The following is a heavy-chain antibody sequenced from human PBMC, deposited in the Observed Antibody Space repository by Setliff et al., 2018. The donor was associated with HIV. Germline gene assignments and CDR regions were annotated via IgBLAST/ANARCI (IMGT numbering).Heavy chain of an antibody. D-gene: IGHD3-10*01. CDR1: GYTFNNYG. V-gene: IGHV1-18*01. J-gene: IGHJ4*02. Sequence: ASVKVSCKASGYTFNNYGISWVRQAPGQGLEWMGWINTHSGYTNYAQNVQGRVTVTMDTSTSTAYMELRSLKSDDTAVYYCARGDYYGSGNYPPPYYFDYWGQGTLVTVSS. CDR3: ARGDYYGSGNYPPPYYFDY. CDR2: INTHSGYT.